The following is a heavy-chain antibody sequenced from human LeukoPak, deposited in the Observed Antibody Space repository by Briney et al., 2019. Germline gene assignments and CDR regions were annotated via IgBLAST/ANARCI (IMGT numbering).Heavy chain of an antibody. D-gene: IGHD1-26*01. CDR2: MYSGGTT. V-gene: IGHV4-59*08. Sequence: SETLSLTCTVSDGSINGYYWSWIRQPPGKGLDWIGYMYSGGTTNYSPSLKSRVTISEDTSKNQFSLKLSSVTAADTAVYYCARGEVGASRYFDYWGQGTLVTVSS. J-gene: IGHJ4*02. CDR1: DGSINGYY. CDR3: ARGEVGASRYFDY.